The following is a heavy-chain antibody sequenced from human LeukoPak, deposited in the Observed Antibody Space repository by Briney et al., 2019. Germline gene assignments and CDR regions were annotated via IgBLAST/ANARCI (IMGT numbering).Heavy chain of an antibody. CDR1: GVSISSVY. Sequence: SETLSLTCTVSGVSISSVYWSWIRQPPRQGLERIGYTYYSGGTNYSPSLNSRVTVSVDTSKNQFSLKLGSVTAADTAVYYCARTVHYSSGWSPTYYFDYWGQGTLVTVSS. J-gene: IGHJ4*02. D-gene: IGHD6-19*01. V-gene: IGHV4-59*01. CDR2: TYYSGGT. CDR3: ARTVHYSSGWSPTYYFDY.